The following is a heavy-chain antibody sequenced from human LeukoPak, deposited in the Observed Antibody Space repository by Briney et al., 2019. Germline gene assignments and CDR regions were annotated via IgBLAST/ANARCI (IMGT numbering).Heavy chain of an antibody. D-gene: IGHD5-18*01. J-gene: IGHJ4*02. CDR2: INHSGST. Sequence: MTSETLSLTCAVYGGSFSGYYWSWLRQPPGKRLEWIGEINHSGSTNYNPSLKSRVTISVDTSKNQFSLKLSSVTAADTAVYYCARGLRGRYSYGYYFDYWGQGTLVTVSS. V-gene: IGHV4-34*01. CDR1: GGSFSGYY. CDR3: ARGLRGRYSYGYYFDY.